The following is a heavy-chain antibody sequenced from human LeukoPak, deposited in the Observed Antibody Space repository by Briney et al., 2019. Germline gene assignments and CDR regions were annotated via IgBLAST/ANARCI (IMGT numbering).Heavy chain of an antibody. V-gene: IGHV3-48*01. J-gene: IGHJ3*02. CDR1: GFTFSSYS. CDR3: ARDGGGRVLWFGEVCDAFDI. Sequence: GGSLRLSCAASGFTFSSYSMNWVRQAPGKGLEWVSYISSSSSTIYYADSVKGRFTISRDNAKNSLYLQMNSPRAEDTAVYYCARDGGGRVLWFGEVCDAFDIWGQGTMVTVSS. CDR2: ISSSSSTI. D-gene: IGHD3-10*01.